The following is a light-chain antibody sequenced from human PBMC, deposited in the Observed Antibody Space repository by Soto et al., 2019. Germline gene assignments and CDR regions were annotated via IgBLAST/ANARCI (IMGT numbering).Light chain of an antibody. V-gene: IGLV1-44*01. Sequence: QSVLIQPPSASGTPGQRVSISCSGSSSNIGSNTVNWYQQLPGTAPKLLIYTNNQRPSGVPDRFSGSKSGTSASLAISGLRSEDEADYYCATWDDSLNAVVFGGGTQLTVL. CDR1: SSNIGSNT. J-gene: IGLJ2*01. CDR2: TNN. CDR3: ATWDDSLNAVV.